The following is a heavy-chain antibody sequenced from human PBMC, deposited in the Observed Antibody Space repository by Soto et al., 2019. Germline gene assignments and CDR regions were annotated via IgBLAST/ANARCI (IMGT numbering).Heavy chain of an antibody. CDR3: ARDPHPCSSTSCYYSNYVDY. V-gene: IGHV3-7*01. CDR1: GFTFSSYW. CDR2: IKQDGSEK. Sequence: GGSLRLSCAASGFTFSSYWMSWVRQAPGKGLEWVANIKQDGSEKYYVDSVKGRFTISRDNAKNSLYLQMNSLRAEDTAVYYCARDPHPCSSTSCYYSNYVDYWGQGTLVTVSS. J-gene: IGHJ4*02. D-gene: IGHD2-2*01.